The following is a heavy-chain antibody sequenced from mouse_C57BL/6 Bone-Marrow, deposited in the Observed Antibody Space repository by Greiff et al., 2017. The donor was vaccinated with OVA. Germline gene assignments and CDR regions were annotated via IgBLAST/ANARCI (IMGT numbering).Heavy chain of an antibody. CDR1: GYTFTSYW. CDR2: IHPNSGST. J-gene: IGHJ4*01. Sequence: QVHVKQSGAELVKPGASVKLSCKASGYTFTSYWMHWVKQRPGQGLEWIGMIHPNSGSTNYNEKFKSKATLTVDKSSSTAYMQLSSLTSEDSAVYYCAREGLLQMDYWGQGTSVTVSS. D-gene: IGHD2-10*01. V-gene: IGHV1-64*01. CDR3: AREGLLQMDY.